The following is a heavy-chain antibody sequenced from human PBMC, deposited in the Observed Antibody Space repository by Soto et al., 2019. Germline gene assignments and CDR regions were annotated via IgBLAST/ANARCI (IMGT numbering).Heavy chain of an antibody. J-gene: IGHJ4*01. CDR2: IYGSGST. CDR1: HNSLGDYY. CDR3: ARRGIRDF. V-gene: IGHV4-59*08. Sequence: SENLSLTCTVSHNSLGDYYWCCFRQSPEKGLEWIGYIYGSGSTNYNPARTSRGTISADTSKNQFSVKRTSVTAADAAVYYCARRGIRDFCSQGSPDTGSS. D-gene: IGHD1-20*01.